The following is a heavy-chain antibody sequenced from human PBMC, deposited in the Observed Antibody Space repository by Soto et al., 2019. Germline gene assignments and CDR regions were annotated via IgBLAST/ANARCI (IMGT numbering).Heavy chain of an antibody. J-gene: IGHJ3*01. CDR2: INPYSGDT. Sequence: ASVKVSCKPSGYPFTAYYLHWVRQAPGQGLEWMGWINPYSGDTKFAEQFQGRVTMTRDTSMSTAFMELSSLRFDDTAIYYCARMHSTGWFGAFDFWGQGTMVIVSS. D-gene: IGHD6-19*01. CDR1: GYPFTAYY. CDR3: ARMHSTGWFGAFDF. V-gene: IGHV1-2*02.